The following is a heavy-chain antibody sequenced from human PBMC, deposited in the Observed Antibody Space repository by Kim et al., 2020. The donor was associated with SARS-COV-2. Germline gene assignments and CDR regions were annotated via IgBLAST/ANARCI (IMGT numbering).Heavy chain of an antibody. J-gene: IGHJ4*02. CDR3: ARDRQVFDY. V-gene: IGHV4-59*01. CDR1: SDSISTYF. Sequence: SETLSLTCSVSSDSISTYFWSWIRQPPGKGLEWIGFIYYAGTTNYNPSLKSRVTIAVDTSKKQFSLKLNSVTTADTAVYYCARDRQVFDYWGRGTLVTVSS. CDR2: IYYAGTT.